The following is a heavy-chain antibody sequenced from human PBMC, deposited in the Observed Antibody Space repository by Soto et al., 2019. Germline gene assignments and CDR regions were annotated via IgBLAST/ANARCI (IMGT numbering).Heavy chain of an antibody. D-gene: IGHD3-10*01. Sequence: PGGSLRLSCAASGFTFSSYGMHWVRQAPGKGLEWVAVIWYDGSNKYYADSVKGRFTISRDNSKNTLYLQMNSLRAEDTAVYYCARDPYYYGSGSYPSGMDVWGQGTTVTVSS. CDR3: ARDPYYYGSGSYPSGMDV. CDR1: GFTFSSYG. V-gene: IGHV3-33*01. J-gene: IGHJ6*02. CDR2: IWYDGSNK.